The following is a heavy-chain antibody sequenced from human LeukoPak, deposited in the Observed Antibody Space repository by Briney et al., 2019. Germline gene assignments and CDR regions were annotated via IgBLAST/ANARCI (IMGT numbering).Heavy chain of an antibody. Sequence: ASVTVSCKASGYTFTGYYMHWVRQAPGQGLEWMGWINPNSGGTNYAQKFQGRVTMTRDTSISTAYMELSRLRSDDTAVYYCARGRIVGATGGVGYWGQGTLVTVSS. V-gene: IGHV1-2*02. CDR3: ARGRIVGATGGVGY. CDR2: INPNSGGT. CDR1: GYTFTGYY. J-gene: IGHJ4*02. D-gene: IGHD1-26*01.